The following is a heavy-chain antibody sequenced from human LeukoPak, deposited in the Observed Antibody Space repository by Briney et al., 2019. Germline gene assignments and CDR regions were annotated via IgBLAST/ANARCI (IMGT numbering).Heavy chain of an antibody. D-gene: IGHD6-13*01. CDR3: ARWLAANWFDP. V-gene: IGHV4-4*07. Sequence: SETLSLTCTVSGGSISSYYWSWIRQPAGKGLEWIGCIYTSGSTNYNPSLKSRVTISVDTSKNQFSLKLSSVTAADTAVYYCARWLAANWFDPWGQGTLVTVSS. CDR2: IYTSGST. CDR1: GGSISSYY. J-gene: IGHJ5*02.